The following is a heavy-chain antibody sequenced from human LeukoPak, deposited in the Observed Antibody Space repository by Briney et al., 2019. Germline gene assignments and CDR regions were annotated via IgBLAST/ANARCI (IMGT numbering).Heavy chain of an antibody. CDR2: IYYSGTT. CDR1: GASIDSYY. J-gene: IGHJ4*02. Sequence: KPSETLSLTCTISGASIDSYYWSWIRQPPGKGLEWVGYIYYSGTTNYNPSLKRRVTISIDTSKNQFSLTLSSVTTADAAVYYCARGQKYRNGYTVTELGSGYFAYWGQGTLVTVSS. V-gene: IGHV4-59*01. D-gene: IGHD5-18*01. CDR3: ARGQKYRNGYTVTELGSGYFAY.